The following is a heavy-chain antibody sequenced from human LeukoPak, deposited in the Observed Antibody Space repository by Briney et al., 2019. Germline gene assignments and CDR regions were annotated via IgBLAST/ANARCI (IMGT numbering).Heavy chain of an antibody. Sequence: SETLSLTCTVSGGSISSYYWSWIRQPPGKGLEWIGYIYYSGSTNYNPSLKSRVTISVDTSKNQFSLKLSSVTAADTAVYYCARVGPSISIAAAAPRTYFDYWGQGTLVTVSS. V-gene: IGHV4-59*12. J-gene: IGHJ4*02. CDR2: IYYSGST. CDR3: ARVGPSISIAAAAPRTYFDY. D-gene: IGHD6-13*01. CDR1: GGSISSYY.